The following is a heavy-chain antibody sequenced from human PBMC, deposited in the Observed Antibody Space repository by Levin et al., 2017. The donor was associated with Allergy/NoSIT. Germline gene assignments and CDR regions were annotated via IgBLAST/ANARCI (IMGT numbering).Heavy chain of an antibody. V-gene: IGHV1-46*01. CDR1: GYTFTNYF. J-gene: IGHJ4*02. Sequence: ASVKVSCKTSGYTFTNYFMHWVRQAPGQGLEWMAKINPSDGSTNYAQNFQGRVTMTRDTSTSTVYIQLSGLRSEDTAMYYCARDTLHKGIAMAGLEWGQGTLVTVSS. CDR3: ARDTLHKGIAMAGLE. CDR2: INPSDGST. D-gene: IGHD6-19*01.